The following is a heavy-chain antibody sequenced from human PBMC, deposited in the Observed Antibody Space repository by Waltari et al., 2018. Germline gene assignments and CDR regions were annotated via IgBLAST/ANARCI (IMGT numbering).Heavy chain of an antibody. V-gene: IGHV4-38-2*02. Sequence: QVQLQESGPGLVKPSETLSLTCTVSGYSISSGYYWGWIRQPPGKGLEWIGSIYHSGSTYYNPSLKRRVTISVDTSKNQFSLKLSSVTAADTAVYYCARVSSPSNFDYWGQGTLVTVSS. CDR3: ARVSSPSNFDY. CDR2: IYHSGST. CDR1: GYSISSGYY. D-gene: IGHD6-13*01. J-gene: IGHJ4*02.